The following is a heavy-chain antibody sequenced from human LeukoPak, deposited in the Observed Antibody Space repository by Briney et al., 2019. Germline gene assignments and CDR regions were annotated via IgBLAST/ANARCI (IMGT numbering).Heavy chain of an antibody. CDR2: ISSSGSTI. CDR1: GFTFSDYY. D-gene: IGHD3-3*01. CDR3: ARDLTAEISLPYYYYGMDV. Sequence: PGGSLRLSCAASGFTFSDYYMSWIRQAPGKGLEWVSYISSSGSTIYYADSVKGRFTISRDNAKNSLYLQMNSLRAEDTAVYYCARDLTAEISLPYYYYGMDVWGQGTTVTVSS. J-gene: IGHJ6*02. V-gene: IGHV3-11*01.